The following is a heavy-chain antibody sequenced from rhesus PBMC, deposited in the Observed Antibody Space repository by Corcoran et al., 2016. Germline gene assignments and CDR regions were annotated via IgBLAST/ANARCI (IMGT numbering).Heavy chain of an antibody. V-gene: IGHV4-169*01. CDR3: ARRRAAGFLYYFDY. J-gene: IGHJ4*01. Sequence: QLQLQESGPGLVKPSGTLSVTCAVSGGSISRSYWSWIRQAPGKGLEWIGYIYGSGSSTHYNPSLKRRFTLSVDTSKNQLSLKLSSVTTADTAVYYCARRRAAGFLYYFDYWGQ. CDR2: IYGSGSST. D-gene: IGHD6-13*01. CDR1: GGSISRSY.